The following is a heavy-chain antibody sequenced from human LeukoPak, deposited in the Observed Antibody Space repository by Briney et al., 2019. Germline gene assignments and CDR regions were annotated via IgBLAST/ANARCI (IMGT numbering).Heavy chain of an antibody. Sequence: SKTLSLTCAVYGGSFSGYYWSWIRQPPGKGLEWIGEINHSGSTNYNPSLKSRVTISVDTSKNQFSLKLSSVTATDTAVYYCARGRDMITFGGVLAFDYWGQGTLVTVSS. J-gene: IGHJ4*02. CDR3: ARGRDMITFGGVLAFDY. CDR1: GGSFSGYY. CDR2: INHSGST. D-gene: IGHD3-16*01. V-gene: IGHV4-34*01.